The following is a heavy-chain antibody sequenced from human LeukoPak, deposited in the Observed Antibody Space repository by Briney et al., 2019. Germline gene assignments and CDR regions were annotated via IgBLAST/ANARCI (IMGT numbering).Heavy chain of an antibody. CDR2: IYYSGST. J-gene: IGHJ4*02. CDR1: GGSISSSSYY. D-gene: IGHD3-9*01. V-gene: IGHV4-39*01. CDR3: ARHSVRYFDWLSILGYFDN. Sequence: SETLSLTCTVSGGSISSSSYYWGWLRQPPGTGLEWIGSIYYSGSTYYNPSLKSRVTISVDTSKNQFSLKLSSVTAADTAVYYCARHSVRYFDWLSILGYFDNWGQGTLVTVSS.